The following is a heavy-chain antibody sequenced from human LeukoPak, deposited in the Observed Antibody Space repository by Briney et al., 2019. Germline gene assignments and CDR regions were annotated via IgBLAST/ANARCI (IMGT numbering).Heavy chain of an antibody. CDR2: ISYDGSNK. CDR3: ARDRSGWFDAFDI. J-gene: IGHJ3*02. CDR1: GFTFSSYA. V-gene: IGHV3-30*04. D-gene: IGHD6-19*01. Sequence: GGSLRLSCAASGFTFSSYAMHWVRQAPGKGLEWVAVISYDGSNKYYADSVKGRFTISRDNSKKTLYLQMNSLRAEDTAVYYCARDRSGWFDAFDIWGQGTMVTVSS.